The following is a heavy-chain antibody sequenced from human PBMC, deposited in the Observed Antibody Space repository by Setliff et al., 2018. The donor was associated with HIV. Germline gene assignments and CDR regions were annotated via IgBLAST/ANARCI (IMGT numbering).Heavy chain of an antibody. CDR1: GYSFTSYW. Sequence: PGESLKISCKGSGYSFTSYWIGWVRQMPEKGLEWMGIIYPGESDTRYSPSFQGQVTISADKSFSTAYLQGSSLKASDTAMYYCARRAELLLSFDYWGQGTLVTVSS. J-gene: IGHJ4*02. V-gene: IGHV5-51*01. D-gene: IGHD1-26*01. CDR2: IYPGESDT. CDR3: ARRAELLLSFDY.